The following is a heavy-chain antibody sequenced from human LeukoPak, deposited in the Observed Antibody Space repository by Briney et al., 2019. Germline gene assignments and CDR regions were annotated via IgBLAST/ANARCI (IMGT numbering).Heavy chain of an antibody. Sequence: GGSLRLSCAASGFTFSSYSMNWVRQAPGKGLEWVSYISSSSSTIYYADSVKGRFTISRDNAKNSLYLQMNSLRAEDTAVFYCAREAYGLFDYWGQGTLVTVSS. D-gene: IGHD4-17*01. V-gene: IGHV3-48*04. CDR3: AREAYGLFDY. CDR2: ISSSSSTI. CDR1: GFTFSSYS. J-gene: IGHJ4*02.